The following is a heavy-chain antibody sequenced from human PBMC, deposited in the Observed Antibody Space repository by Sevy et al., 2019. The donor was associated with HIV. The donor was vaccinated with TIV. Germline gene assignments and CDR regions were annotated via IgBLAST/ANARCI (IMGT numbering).Heavy chain of an antibody. Sequence: SETLSLTCTVSGGSISGYYRSWIRQPPGKGLEGIGYHYYSGSTNYNPSLKSRVTISVDTSKNQFSLMLISVTAADTAVYYCARGSPDHYFGVDVWGQGTTVTVSS. CDR3: ARGSPDHYFGVDV. J-gene: IGHJ6*02. CDR1: GGSISGYY. CDR2: HYYSGST. V-gene: IGHV4-59*01.